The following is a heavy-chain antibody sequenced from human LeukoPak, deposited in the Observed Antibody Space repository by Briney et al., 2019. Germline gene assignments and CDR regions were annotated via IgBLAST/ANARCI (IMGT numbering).Heavy chain of an antibody. V-gene: IGHV1-58*02. CDR3: ARVQELERLAFDI. CDR1: GFTFTRSA. J-gene: IGHJ3*02. Sequence: SVKVSCKASGFTFTRSAMQWVRQARGQRLEWIGWIVVGSGNTKYAQKFQERVTITRDTSISTAYMELSRLRSDDTAVYYCARVQELERLAFDIWGQGTMVTVSS. CDR2: IVVGSGNT. D-gene: IGHD1-1*01.